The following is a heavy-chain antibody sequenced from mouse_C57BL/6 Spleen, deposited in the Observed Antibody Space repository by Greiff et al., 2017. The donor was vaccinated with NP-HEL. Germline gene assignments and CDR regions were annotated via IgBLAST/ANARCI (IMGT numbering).Heavy chain of an antibody. Sequence: EVQLQQSGPGMVKPSQSLSLTCTVTGYSITSGYDWHWIRHFPGNKLEWMGYISYSGSTNYNPSLKSRISITHDTSKNHFFLKLNSVTTEDTATYYCARGGVYYAMDYWGQGTSVTVSS. CDR2: ISYSGST. J-gene: IGHJ4*01. V-gene: IGHV3-1*01. CDR1: GYSITSGYD. CDR3: ARGGVYYAMDY.